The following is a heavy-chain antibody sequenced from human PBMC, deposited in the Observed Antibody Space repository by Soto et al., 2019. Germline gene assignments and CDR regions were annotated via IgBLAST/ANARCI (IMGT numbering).Heavy chain of an antibody. Sequence: PSETLSLTCTVSGGSISSGFYYWTWIRQHPGKGLEWIGYIYYSGSTYYNPSLKSRINISVDTSKNHFSLKLSSVTAADTAVYYCARVGISSSDGFDIWGQGTMVTV. D-gene: IGHD6-6*01. CDR3: ARVGISSSDGFDI. J-gene: IGHJ3*02. CDR1: GGSISSGFYY. V-gene: IGHV4-31*03. CDR2: IYYSGST.